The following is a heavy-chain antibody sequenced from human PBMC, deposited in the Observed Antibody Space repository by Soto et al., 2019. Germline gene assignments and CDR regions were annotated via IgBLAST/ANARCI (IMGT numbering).Heavy chain of an antibody. Sequence: PSETLSLTCTVSGGCVSSGSYYWSWIRQPPGKGLEWIGYIYYSGSTNYNPSLKSRVTISVDTSKNQFSLKLSSVTAADTAVYYCAREYYDILTGQNFHYWGQGTLVTVSS. V-gene: IGHV4-61*01. CDR3: AREYYDILTGQNFHY. CDR1: GGCVSSGSYY. D-gene: IGHD3-9*01. J-gene: IGHJ4*02. CDR2: IYYSGST.